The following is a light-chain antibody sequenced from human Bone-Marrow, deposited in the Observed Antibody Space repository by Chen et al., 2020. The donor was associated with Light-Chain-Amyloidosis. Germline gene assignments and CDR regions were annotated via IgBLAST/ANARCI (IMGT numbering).Light chain of an antibody. CDR1: SGSIATNY. V-gene: IGLV6-57*01. CDR3: QSYQGSSQGV. CDR2: EDA. J-gene: IGLJ3*02. Sequence: NFMLTQPHSVSESPGKTGLSSCTRSSGSIATNYVQWYQQRPGSSPTTVIYEDAQRPSGVPDRFSGSIDRSSNSASLTISGLKTEDEADYYCQSYQGSSQGVFGGGTKLTVL.